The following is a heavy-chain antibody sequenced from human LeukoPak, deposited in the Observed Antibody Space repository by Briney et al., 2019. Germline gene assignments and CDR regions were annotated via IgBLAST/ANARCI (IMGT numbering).Heavy chain of an antibody. D-gene: IGHD6-19*01. J-gene: IGHJ3*02. CDR3: ARGRDSSGWYGAFDI. Sequence: SETLSLTCAVYGGSFSGYYWSWIRQPPGKGLEWIGEINHSGSTNYNPSLKSRVTISVDTSKNQFSLKLSSVTAADTAVYYCARGRDSSGWYGAFDIWGQGTMVTVSS. CDR2: INHSGST. V-gene: IGHV4-34*01. CDR1: GGSFSGYY.